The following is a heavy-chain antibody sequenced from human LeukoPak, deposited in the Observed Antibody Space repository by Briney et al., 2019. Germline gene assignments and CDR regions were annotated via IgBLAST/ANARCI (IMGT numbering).Heavy chain of an antibody. CDR3: ARVNDILTGPIEGFDP. V-gene: IGHV1-69*01. CDR1: GGTFSSYA. D-gene: IGHD3-9*01. CDR2: IIPILGTA. Sequence: SVKVSCKASGGTFSSYAISWVRQAPGQGLEWMGGIIPILGTANYAQKFQGRVTITADESTSTAYMELSSLRSEDTAVYYCARVNDILTGPIEGFDPWGQGTLVTVSS. J-gene: IGHJ5*02.